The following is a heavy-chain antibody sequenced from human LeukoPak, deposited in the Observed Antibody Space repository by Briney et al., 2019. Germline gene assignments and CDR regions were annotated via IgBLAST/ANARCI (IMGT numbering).Heavy chain of an antibody. D-gene: IGHD5-18*01. CDR2: INAGNGNT. CDR1: GYTFTSYA. Sequence: GASVKVSCKASGYTFTSYAMHWVRQAPGQRLEWMGWINAGNGNTKYSQKFQGRVTITRDTSASTAYRELSSLRSEDTAVYYCAGGYSYGLRPNYFDYWGQGTLVTVSS. J-gene: IGHJ4*02. V-gene: IGHV1-3*01. CDR3: AGGYSYGLRPNYFDY.